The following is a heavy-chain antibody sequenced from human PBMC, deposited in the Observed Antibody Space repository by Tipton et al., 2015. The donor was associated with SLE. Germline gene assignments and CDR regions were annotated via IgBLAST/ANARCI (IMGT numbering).Heavy chain of an antibody. J-gene: IGHJ4*02. CDR1: GGSISSHY. V-gene: IGHV4-34*01. Sequence: TLSLTCTVSGGSISSHYWSWIRQPPGKGLEWIGEINHSGSTNYNPSLKSRVTISVDTSKNQFSLKLSSVTAADTTVYYCVRVYYDSSGYPDYWGQGTLVTVSS. CDR2: INHSGST. D-gene: IGHD3-22*01. CDR3: VRVYYDSSGYPDY.